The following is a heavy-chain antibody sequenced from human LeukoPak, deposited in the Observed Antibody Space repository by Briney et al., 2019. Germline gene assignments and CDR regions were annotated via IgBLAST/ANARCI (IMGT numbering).Heavy chain of an antibody. D-gene: IGHD2-21*02. V-gene: IGHV3-30*02. J-gene: IGHJ4*02. CDR2: IRYDGSNK. CDR1: GFTFSSYG. Sequence: GGSLRLSCAASGFTFSSYGMHWVRQAPGKGLEWVAFIRYDGSNKYYADSVKGRFTISRDNSKNTLYLQMNSLRAEDTAVYYCAKGSRRCGGDCHIDYWGQGTLVTVSS. CDR3: AKGSRRCGGDCHIDY.